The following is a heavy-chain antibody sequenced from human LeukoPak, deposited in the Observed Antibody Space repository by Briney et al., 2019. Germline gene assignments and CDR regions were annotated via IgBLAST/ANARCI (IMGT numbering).Heavy chain of an antibody. CDR3: AATGGNYYDSSGYYNDAFDI. Sequence: SVKVSCKASGFTFTSSAMQWVRQARGQRLEWIGWIVVGSGNTNYAQKFQERVTITRDMSTSTAYMELSSLRSEDTAVYYCAATGGNYYDSSGYYNDAFDIWGQGTMVTVSS. V-gene: IGHV1-58*02. CDR2: IVVGSGNT. CDR1: GFTFTSSA. J-gene: IGHJ3*02. D-gene: IGHD3-22*01.